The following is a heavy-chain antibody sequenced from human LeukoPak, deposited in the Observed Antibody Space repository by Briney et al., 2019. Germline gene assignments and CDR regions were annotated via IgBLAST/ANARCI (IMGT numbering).Heavy chain of an antibody. D-gene: IGHD5-18*01. CDR1: GGTFSSYA. CDR2: ISPIFGTA. J-gene: IGHJ4*02. CDR3: AGRIQLWTRMGYYFHY. V-gene: IGHV1-69*06. Sequence: SVKVSCKASGGTFSSYAISWVRQAPGQGLEWMGWISPIFGTANYAQKFQGRVTITADKSTSTAYMELSSLRSEDTAVYYCAGRIQLWTRMGYYFHYWGQGPLVTVSS.